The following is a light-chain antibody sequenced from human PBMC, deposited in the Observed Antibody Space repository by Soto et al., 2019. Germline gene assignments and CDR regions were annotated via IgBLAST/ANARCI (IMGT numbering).Light chain of an antibody. CDR3: QQYGSSPRT. Sequence: IVMTQPPPTLAASPGEGAILSCRASQSLSKSLVWYQQKPGQAPRLLIYDASNRATGIPARFSGSGSGTDFTLTISSLEPEDFAVYYCQQYGSSPRTFGQGTKVDI. V-gene: IGKV3-11*01. CDR2: DAS. CDR1: QSLSKS. J-gene: IGKJ1*01.